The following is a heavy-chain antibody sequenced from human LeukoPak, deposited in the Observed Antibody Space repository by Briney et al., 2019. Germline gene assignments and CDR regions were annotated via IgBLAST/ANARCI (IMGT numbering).Heavy chain of an antibody. Sequence: ASVKVSCKASGYTFTGYYMHWVRQAPGQGLEWMGWISAYNGNTNYAQKLQGRVTMTTDTSTSTAYMELRSLRSDDTAVYYCARDSPVLYDHYYYYGMDVWGQGTTVTVS. CDR3: ARDSPVLYDHYYYYGMDV. D-gene: IGHD3-3*01. V-gene: IGHV1-18*04. J-gene: IGHJ6*02. CDR2: ISAYNGNT. CDR1: GYTFTGYY.